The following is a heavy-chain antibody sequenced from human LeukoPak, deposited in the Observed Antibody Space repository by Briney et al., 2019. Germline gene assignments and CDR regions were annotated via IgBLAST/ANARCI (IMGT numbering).Heavy chain of an antibody. CDR3: ARGFDP. CDR2: INHSGST. J-gene: IGHJ5*02. V-gene: IGHV4-34*01. Sequence: SETLSLTCAVYGGSFSGYYWSWIRQPPGKGLEWIGEINHSGSTNYNPSLKSRVTISVDTSKNQFSLKLSSVTVADTAVYYCARGFDPWGQGTLVTVSS. CDR1: GGSFSGYY.